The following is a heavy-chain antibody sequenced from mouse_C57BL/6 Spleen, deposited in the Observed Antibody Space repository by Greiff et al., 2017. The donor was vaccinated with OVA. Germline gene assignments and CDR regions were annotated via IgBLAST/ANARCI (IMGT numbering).Heavy chain of an antibody. D-gene: IGHD2-1*01. J-gene: IGHJ3*01. CDR3: APYGNYPAWFAY. CDR2: IDPEDGET. V-gene: IGHV14-2*01. CDR1: GFNIKDYY. Sequence: EVQLQQSGAELVKPGASVKLSCTASGFNIKDYYMHWVKQRTEQGLEWIGRIDPEDGETKYAPKLQGKATITADTSSNTAYLQLSSLTSEDTAVYYCAPYGNYPAWFAYWGQGTLVTVSA.